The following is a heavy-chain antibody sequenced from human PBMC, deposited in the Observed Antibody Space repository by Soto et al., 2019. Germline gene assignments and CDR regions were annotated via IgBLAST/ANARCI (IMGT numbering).Heavy chain of an antibody. J-gene: IGHJ4*02. V-gene: IGHV4-39*01. D-gene: IGHD1-26*01. CDR2: IHYSGTT. CDR3: ATTIAGLGSAY. CDR1: GGSISNAIYY. Sequence: TSETLSLTCTVSGGSISNAIYYWGWIRQPPGKGLEWIGTIHYSGTTYYNPSLMSRVTISVDTSKNQFSLNLSSVTAADTAVYYCATTIAGLGSAYWGQGTLVTVSS.